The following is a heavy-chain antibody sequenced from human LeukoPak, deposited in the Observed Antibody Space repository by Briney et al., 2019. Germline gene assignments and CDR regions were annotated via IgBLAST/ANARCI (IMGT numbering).Heavy chain of an antibody. D-gene: IGHD1-1*01. Sequence: ASVKVSCKASGYTSTSYYMHWGRQAPGQGLEWMGIINPSGGGTIYAQKFQGRVTMTRDMSTSTVYMELSSLRSEDTAVYYCARGSGTQTHYYYYMDVWGKGTTVTVSS. CDR2: INPSGGGT. J-gene: IGHJ6*03. CDR3: ARGSGTQTHYYYYMDV. V-gene: IGHV1-46*01. CDR1: GYTSTSYY.